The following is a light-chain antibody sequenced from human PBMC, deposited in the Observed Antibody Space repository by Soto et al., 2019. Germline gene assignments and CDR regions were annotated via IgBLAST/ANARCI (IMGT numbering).Light chain of an antibody. CDR1: SSDIGSYNH. Sequence: SALTEPASVSGSPGQSITISCIGTSSDIGSYNHVALYQQFPGKSPKLMIYAVSDRPSGVSDRFSGSKSGITASLTISGLQTEDEADYYCISYTDRQSYLFGTGTKVTVL. V-gene: IGLV2-14*03. CDR3: ISYTDRQSYL. J-gene: IGLJ1*01. CDR2: AVS.